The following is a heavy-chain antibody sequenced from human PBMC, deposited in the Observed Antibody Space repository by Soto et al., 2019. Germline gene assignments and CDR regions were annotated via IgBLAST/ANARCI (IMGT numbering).Heavy chain of an antibody. CDR1: GFTFSSYE. J-gene: IGHJ6*02. D-gene: IGHD6-6*01. CDR3: ARITEYSSSFPPRHYYGMDV. Sequence: EVQLVESGGGLVQPGGSLRLSCAASGFTFSSYEMNWVRQAPGKGLEWVSYISSSGSTIYYADSVKGRFTISRDNAKNSLYLQMNSLRAEDTAVYYCARITEYSSSFPPRHYYGMDVWGQGTTVTVSS. V-gene: IGHV3-48*03. CDR2: ISSSGSTI.